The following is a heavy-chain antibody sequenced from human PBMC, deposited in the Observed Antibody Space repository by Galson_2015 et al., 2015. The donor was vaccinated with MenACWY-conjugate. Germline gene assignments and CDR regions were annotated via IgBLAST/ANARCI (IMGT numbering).Heavy chain of an antibody. Sequence: SLRLSCAASGFTLSSHWIHWVRQAPGGGLVWVSRINEDGRSTSYAASVKGRFTISRDNAKNTLYLQMNTLRAEDTAVYYCARSVGNIVSQRSFDLWGKGTTVTVSS. D-gene: IGHD2-21*01. V-gene: IGHV3-74*01. CDR2: INEDGRST. J-gene: IGHJ6*04. CDR1: GFTLSSHW. CDR3: ARSVGNIVSQRSFDL.